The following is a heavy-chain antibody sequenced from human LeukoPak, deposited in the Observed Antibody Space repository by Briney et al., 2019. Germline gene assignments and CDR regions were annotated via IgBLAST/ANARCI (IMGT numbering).Heavy chain of an antibody. V-gene: IGHV3-48*02. CDR1: GFTFSSYS. CDR3: ARDKECSSTSCYTGFDP. Sequence: GGSLRLSCAASGFTFSSYSMNWVRQAPGKGLEWVSYISSSSSTIYYADSVKGRFTISRDNAKNSLYLQMNSLRDEDTAVYYCARDKECSSTSCYTGFDPWGQGTLVTVSS. J-gene: IGHJ5*02. D-gene: IGHD2-2*02. CDR2: ISSSSSTI.